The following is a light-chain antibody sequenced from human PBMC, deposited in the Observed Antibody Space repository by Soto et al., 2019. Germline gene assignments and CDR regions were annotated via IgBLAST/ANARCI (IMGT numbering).Light chain of an antibody. CDR1: SSDVGAYNY. V-gene: IGLV2-14*01. CDR3: AAWDDNLDGVL. J-gene: IGLJ2*01. Sequence: QSALTQPASVSGSPGQSITISCTGTSSDVGAYNYVSWYQQYPGKAPKLMIYGVTNRPSGVSNRFSGSKTGNTASLTISGLQAEDEADYYCAAWDDNLDGVLFGGGTKVTVL. CDR2: GVT.